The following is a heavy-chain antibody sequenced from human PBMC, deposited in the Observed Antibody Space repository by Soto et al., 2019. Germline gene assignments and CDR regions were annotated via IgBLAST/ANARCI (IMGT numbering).Heavy chain of an antibody. CDR2: IDPSDSYT. CDR3: PSLFFYDILPGEARPAP. CDR1: GYSFTSYW. J-gene: IGHJ5*02. Sequence: GESLKISCKGSGYSFTSYWISWVRQMPGKGLEWMGRIDPSDSYTNYSPSFQGHVTISADKSISTAYLQWSSLKASDTAMYYCPSLFFYDILPGEARPAPWAQATLV. D-gene: IGHD3-9*01. V-gene: IGHV5-10-1*01.